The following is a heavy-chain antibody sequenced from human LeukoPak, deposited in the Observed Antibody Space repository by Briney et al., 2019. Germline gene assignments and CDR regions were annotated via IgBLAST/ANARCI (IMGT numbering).Heavy chain of an antibody. D-gene: IGHD6-13*01. Sequence: PSETLSLTCAVSGGSITNSYWWTWVRQSPGKGLEWVGEIYYSGSTYYNPSLKSRVTISVDTSKNQFSLKLSSVTAADTAVYYCARRIAAAGSPPDYWGQGTLVTVSS. CDR1: GGSITNSYW. CDR3: ARRIAAAGSPPDY. J-gene: IGHJ4*02. CDR2: IYYSGST. V-gene: IGHV4-4*02.